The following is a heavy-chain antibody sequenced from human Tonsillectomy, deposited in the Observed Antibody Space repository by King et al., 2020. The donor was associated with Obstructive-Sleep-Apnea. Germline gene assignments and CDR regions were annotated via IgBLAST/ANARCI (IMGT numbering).Heavy chain of an antibody. J-gene: IGHJ4*02. V-gene: IGHV4-34*01. D-gene: IGHD3-22*01. Sequence: VQLQQWGVGLLNSLETLSLTCAVYGGSFSEYYWSWIRHSPGKGLEWIGENNHDGSTTYNPSLKSRVTISLDTSKNQFSLKVNSVTAADTAVYYCARGDPLVVNSPDYFDYWGQGTLVTVSS. CDR3: ARGDPLVVNSPDYFDY. CDR2: NNHDGST. CDR1: GGSFSEYY.